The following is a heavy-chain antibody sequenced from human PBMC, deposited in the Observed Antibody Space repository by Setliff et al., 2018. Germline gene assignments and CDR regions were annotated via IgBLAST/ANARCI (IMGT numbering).Heavy chain of an antibody. CDR2: IYTGGST. J-gene: IGHJ4*02. V-gene: IGHV4-61*09. D-gene: IGHD3-3*01. CDR3: ARGVPYYNFWSGYYGPLHYFDY. Sequence: PSETLSLTCTVSGDSISSGTYYWSYWTWIRQPAGKGLEWIGHIYTGGSTNYNPSLKSRVTISVDTSKNQFSLKLSSVTAADTAVYYCARGVPYYNFWSGYYGPLHYFDYWGQGTLVTVSS. CDR1: GDSISSGTYY.